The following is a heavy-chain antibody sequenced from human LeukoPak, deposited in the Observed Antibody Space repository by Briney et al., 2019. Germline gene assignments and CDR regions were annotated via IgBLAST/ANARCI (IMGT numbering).Heavy chain of an antibody. J-gene: IGHJ4*02. D-gene: IGHD5-24*01. V-gene: IGHV3-7*01. CDR3: ARDGRDGYNVPLSFDY. CDR1: GFSFSSYW. CDR2: IKQDGSEK. Sequence: PGGSLRLSCEGSGFSFSSYWMSWVRQSPGKGLEWVANIKQDGSEKYYVDSVKGRFTISRDNAKNSLYLQMNSLRAEDTAVYYCARDGRDGYNVPLSFDYWGQGTLVTVSS.